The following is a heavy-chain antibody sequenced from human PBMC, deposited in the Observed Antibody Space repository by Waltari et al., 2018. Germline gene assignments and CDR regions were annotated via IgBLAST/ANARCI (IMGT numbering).Heavy chain of an antibody. J-gene: IGHJ4*02. CDR2: INRNNGNT. V-gene: IGHV1-18*04. D-gene: IGHD2-15*01. CDR1: DYNFTSHS. CDR3: ARDYCSGDGCSLDC. Sequence: QVQLVQSGTEVMKPGASVKVSCRASDYNFTSHSITWVRQAPGQGPEWLGWINRNNGNTKFAQKFQGRVSLTTDTSTSTAYMDLRSLTSDDTAVYYCARDYCSGDGCSLDCWGQGTLVTVSS.